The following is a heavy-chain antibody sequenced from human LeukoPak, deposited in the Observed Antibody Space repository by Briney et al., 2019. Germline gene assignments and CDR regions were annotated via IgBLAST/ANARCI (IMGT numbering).Heavy chain of an antibody. D-gene: IGHD2-2*02. V-gene: IGHV1-2*02. CDR2: INPSSGGT. CDR1: GYTFTGYY. Sequence: ASVKVSCKASGYTFTGYYMHWVRQAPGQGLEWMGWINPSSGGTNYAQKFQGRVTMTRDTSISTAYMELSRLRSDDTAVYYCARGPLYQPLLYVDYWGQGTLVTVSS. CDR3: ARGPLYQPLLYVDY. J-gene: IGHJ4*02.